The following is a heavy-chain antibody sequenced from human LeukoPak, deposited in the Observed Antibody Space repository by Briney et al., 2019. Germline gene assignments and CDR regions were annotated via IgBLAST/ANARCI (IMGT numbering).Heavy chain of an antibody. Sequence: RPGGSLRLSCTASRFTFSAYGMVWVRQAPGKGLEWVSYISSSSSTITYADSVRGRFTISRDNAKDSLYLQMDSLRAEDTAVYYCARDRAPHIGSISHFGKGFDPWGQGTLVTVSS. J-gene: IGHJ5*02. CDR1: RFTFSAYG. CDR2: ISSSSSTI. V-gene: IGHV3-48*01. CDR3: ARDRAPHIGSISHFGKGFDP. D-gene: IGHD3-3*01.